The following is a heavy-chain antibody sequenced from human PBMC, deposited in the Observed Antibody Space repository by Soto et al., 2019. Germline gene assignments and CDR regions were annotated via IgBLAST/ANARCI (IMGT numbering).Heavy chain of an antibody. CDR3: ARDSEAFYGDYENYYYGMDV. V-gene: IGHV3-48*02. CDR2: ISSSSSTI. Sequence: HPGGSLRLSCAASGFTFSSYSMNWVRQAPGKGLEWVSYISSSSSTIYYADSVKGRFTISRDNAKNSLYLQMNSLRDEDTAVYYCARDSEAFYGDYENYYYGMDVWGQGTTVTVSS. D-gene: IGHD4-17*01. CDR1: GFTFSSYS. J-gene: IGHJ6*02.